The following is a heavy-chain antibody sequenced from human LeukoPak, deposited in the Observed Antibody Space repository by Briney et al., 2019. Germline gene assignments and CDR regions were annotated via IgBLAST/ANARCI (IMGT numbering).Heavy chain of an antibody. CDR2: ISYDGSYK. Sequence: GGSLRLSCAASGFTFRSYGMHWVCQAPGKGLEWVAVISYDGSYKYYADSVKGRFTISRDNSKNTLYLQMNSLRAEDTAVYYCAKIADYSTVTTVRIPPGAFDIWGHGTMVTVSS. CDR1: GFTFRSYG. J-gene: IGHJ3*02. D-gene: IGHD4-17*01. CDR3: AKIADYSTVTTVRIPPGAFDI. V-gene: IGHV3-30*18.